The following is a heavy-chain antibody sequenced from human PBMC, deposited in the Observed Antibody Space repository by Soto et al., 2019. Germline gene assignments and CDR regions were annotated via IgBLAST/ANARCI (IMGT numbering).Heavy chain of an antibody. J-gene: IGHJ6*02. D-gene: IGHD3-10*01. CDR2: IYSSGST. Sequence: QVQLQESGPGLVKPSQTLSLTCTVSGGSISSGGYYWIWIRQHPVKGLEWIGYIYSSGSTYYNPSLKSRVTISVETSKNQFSLKLSSVTAADTAVYYCARENMVRGRTYYYYGMDVWGQGTTVTVSS. CDR3: ARENMVRGRTYYYYGMDV. CDR1: GGSISSGGYY. V-gene: IGHV4-31*03.